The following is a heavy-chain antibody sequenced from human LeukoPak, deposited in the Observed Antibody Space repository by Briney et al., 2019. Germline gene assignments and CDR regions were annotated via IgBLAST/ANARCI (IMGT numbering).Heavy chain of an antibody. V-gene: IGHV4-59*08. CDR2: VYYSGST. D-gene: IGHD1-1*01. CDR1: GGSISIYY. J-gene: IGHJ4*02. Sequence: SSETLSLACTVSGGSISIYYWTWIRQPPGKGLEWIGYVYYSGSTNYNPSLKSRVTISVDTSKNQFSLKLSSVTAADTAVYYCARRGGTTYDYWGQGTLVTVSS. CDR3: ARRGGTTYDY.